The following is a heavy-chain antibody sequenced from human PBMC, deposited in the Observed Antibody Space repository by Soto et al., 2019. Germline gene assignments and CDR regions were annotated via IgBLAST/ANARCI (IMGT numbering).Heavy chain of an antibody. CDR3: AKVRIQLWSKGYFFDY. CDR2: ISGSGGST. D-gene: IGHD5-18*01. CDR1: GFTFSSYA. Sequence: GGSLRLSCAASGFTFSSYAMSWVRQAPGKGLEWVSAISGSGGSTYYADSVKGRFTISRDNSKNTLYLQMNSLRAEDTAVYYCAKVRIQLWSKGYFFDYWGQGTLVTVSS. J-gene: IGHJ4*02. V-gene: IGHV3-23*01.